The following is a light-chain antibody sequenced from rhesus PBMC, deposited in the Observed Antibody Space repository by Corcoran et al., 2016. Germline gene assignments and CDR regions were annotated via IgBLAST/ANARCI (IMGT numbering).Light chain of an antibody. CDR2: SAS. CDR1: PGISSW. V-gene: IGKV1-19*01. Sequence: DLQMTQSPSSLSASVGDKVTITCRASPGISSWLAWYQQKPGKAPKLLIYSASSVQNGVPSRFSGSGSVMDYTPTISILQPEDFATYYCQQYDDLPRTFGQGTKVEIK. J-gene: IGKJ1*01. CDR3: QQYDDLPRT.